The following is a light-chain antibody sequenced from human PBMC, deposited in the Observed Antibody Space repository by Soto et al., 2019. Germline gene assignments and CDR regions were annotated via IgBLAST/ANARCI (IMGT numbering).Light chain of an antibody. Sequence: QPVLTQPPSVSGAPGQRVTISCTGSSSNIGAGYDVHWYQQLPGTAPKLLIYGNSNRPSGVPDRFSGSKSGTSASLAITGLQAEDEADYYCQSYDSSLSDSYVVFGGGTKLTVL. J-gene: IGLJ2*01. CDR1: SSNIGAGYD. V-gene: IGLV1-40*01. CDR2: GNS. CDR3: QSYDSSLSDSYVV.